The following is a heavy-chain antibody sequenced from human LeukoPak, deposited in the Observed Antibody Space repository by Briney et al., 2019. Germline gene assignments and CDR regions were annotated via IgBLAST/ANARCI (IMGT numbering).Heavy chain of an antibody. CDR1: GFTFSNAW. D-gene: IGHD3-22*01. J-gene: IGHJ4*02. CDR3: TTEYYYDSSGYYSPPLGY. CDR2: IKSKTDGETT. Sequence: GGSLRLSCAASGFTFSNAWMSWVRQAPGKGLECVGRIKSKTDGETTDYAAPVKGRFTISRDDSKNTLYLQMNSLKTEDTAVYYCTTEYYYDSSGYYSPPLGYWGQGTLVTVSS. V-gene: IGHV3-15*01.